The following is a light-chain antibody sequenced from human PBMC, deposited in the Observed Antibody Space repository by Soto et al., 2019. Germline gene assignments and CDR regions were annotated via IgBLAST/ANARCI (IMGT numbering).Light chain of an antibody. J-gene: IGKJ1*01. V-gene: IGKV1-5*03. Sequence: DIQMTHSPSTLSASVGDRVTITCRASQSISSWLAWYQQKPGKAPKLLIYKASSLESGVPSRFSGSGSGTEFTLTISSLQPDDFATYYCQQFIDGWTFGQGTKVDI. CDR3: QQFIDGWT. CDR2: KAS. CDR1: QSISSW.